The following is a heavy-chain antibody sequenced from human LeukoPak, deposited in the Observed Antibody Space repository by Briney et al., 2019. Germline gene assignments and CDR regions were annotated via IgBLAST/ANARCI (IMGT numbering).Heavy chain of an antibody. CDR2: IYYSGST. CDR1: GGSISSYY. J-gene: IGHJ4*02. CDR3: ARDIWLGEFGYFDY. V-gene: IGHV4-59*01. D-gene: IGHD3-10*01. Sequence: PSETLSLTCTVSGGSISSYYWSWIRQPPGKGLEWIGYIYYSGSTNYNPSLKSRVTISVDTSKNQFSLKLSSVTAADTAVYYCARDIWLGEFGYFDYWGQGTLVTVSS.